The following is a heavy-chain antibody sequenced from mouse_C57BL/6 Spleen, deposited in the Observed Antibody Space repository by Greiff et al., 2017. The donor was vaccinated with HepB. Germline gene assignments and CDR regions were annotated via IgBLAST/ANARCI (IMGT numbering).Heavy chain of an antibody. CDR3: ARYPNNWPGAMDY. Sequence: QVQLKQPGAELVKPGASVKLSCKASGYTFTSYWMHWVKQRPGQGLEWIGMIHPNSGSTNYNEKFKSKATLTVDKSSSTAYMQLSSLTSEDSAVYYCARYPNNWPGAMDYWGQGTSVTVSS. CDR2: IHPNSGST. V-gene: IGHV1-64*01. D-gene: IGHD4-1*01. J-gene: IGHJ4*01. CDR1: GYTFTSYW.